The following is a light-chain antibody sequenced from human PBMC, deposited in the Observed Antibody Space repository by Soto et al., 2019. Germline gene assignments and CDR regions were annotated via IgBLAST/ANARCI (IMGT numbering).Light chain of an antibody. CDR1: QSITSSF. J-gene: IGKJ4*01. CDR2: GAS. CDR3: QQHADWPLT. Sequence: EIVLTQSPGTLSLSPGERASLSCGASQSITSSFLAWYQQKPGQAPRLLIYGASSRATGIPDRFSGTGSETDFTLTINRLEPEDFAVYYCQQHADWPLTFGGGTKVDIK. V-gene: IGKV3D-20*02.